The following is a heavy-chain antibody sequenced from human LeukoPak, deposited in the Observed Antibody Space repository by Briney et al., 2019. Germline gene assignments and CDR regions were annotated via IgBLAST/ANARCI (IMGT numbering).Heavy chain of an antibody. CDR3: ARGKSGYSP. V-gene: IGHV1-2*02. Sequence: ASVQVSCMVSRYTFTETYIHWVRQAPGQGLEWMGLINPLTGDANYTERFQGRVTLTRDTSSGTDYMHLSSLRYDDTAVYYCARGKSGYSPWGQGTPVNV. CDR2: INPLTGDA. J-gene: IGHJ4*02. CDR1: RYTFTETY. D-gene: IGHD3-22*01.